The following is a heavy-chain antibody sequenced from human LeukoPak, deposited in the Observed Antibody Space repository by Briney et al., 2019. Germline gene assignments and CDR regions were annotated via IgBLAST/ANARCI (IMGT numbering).Heavy chain of an antibody. D-gene: IGHD1-26*01. CDR2: INKDGSAT. J-gene: IGHJ6*02. CDR1: GFTFDAYA. Sequence: GGSLRLPCEASGFTFDAYAMHWVRQAPGKGLEWVSLINKDGSATYYADSVKGRFTISRDNSKNYLYLQMNSLRSEDTALYYCATWAFYHSLDVWGQGTTVTVSS. CDR3: ATWAFYHSLDV. V-gene: IGHV3-43*02.